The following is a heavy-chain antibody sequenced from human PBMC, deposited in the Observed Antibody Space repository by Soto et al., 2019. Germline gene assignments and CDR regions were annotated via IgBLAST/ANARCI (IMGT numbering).Heavy chain of an antibody. Sequence: QVQLVQSGAEVKKPGFSVKVSCKASGGTFSSYAISWVRQAPGQGLEWMGGIIPIFGTANYAQKFQGRVTITADESTSTAYMELSSLRSEDTAVYYCASSPNYYDSSGYNFQHWGQGTLVTVSS. J-gene: IGHJ1*01. CDR1: GGTFSSYA. V-gene: IGHV1-69*12. CDR3: ASSPNYYDSSGYNFQH. D-gene: IGHD3-22*01. CDR2: IIPIFGTA.